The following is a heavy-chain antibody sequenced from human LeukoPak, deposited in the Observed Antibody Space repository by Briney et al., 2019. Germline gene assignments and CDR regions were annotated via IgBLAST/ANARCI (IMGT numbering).Heavy chain of an antibody. J-gene: IGHJ5*02. D-gene: IGHD6-13*01. CDR2: ISAYNGNT. V-gene: IGHV1-18*01. CDR1: GGSFSTYA. Sequence: GSSVKVSCKASGGSFSTYAISWVRQAPGQGLEWMGWISAYNGNTNYAQKLQGRVTMTTDTSTSTAYMELRSLRSDDTAVYYCARGQLANNWFDPWGQGTLVTVSS. CDR3: ARGQLANNWFDP.